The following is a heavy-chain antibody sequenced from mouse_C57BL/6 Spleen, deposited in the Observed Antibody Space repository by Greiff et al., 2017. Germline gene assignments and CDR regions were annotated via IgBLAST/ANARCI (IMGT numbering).Heavy chain of an antibody. D-gene: IGHD1-1*01. CDR2: IHPNSGST. Sequence: VQLQQPGAELVKPGASVKLSCKASGYTFTSYWMHWVKQRPGQGLEWIGMIHPNSGSTNYNEKFKSKAPLTVDKSSSTAYMQLSSLTSEDSAVYYCARGATVVAPYYFDYWGQGTTLTVSS. CDR3: ARGATVVAPYYFDY. V-gene: IGHV1-64*01. CDR1: GYTFTSYW. J-gene: IGHJ2*01.